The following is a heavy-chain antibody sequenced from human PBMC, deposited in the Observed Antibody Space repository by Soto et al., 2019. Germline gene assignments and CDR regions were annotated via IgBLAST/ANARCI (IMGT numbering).Heavy chain of an antibody. D-gene: IGHD4-17*01. CDR1: GFMFSDYY. J-gene: IGHJ4*02. CDR2: INNGGDIV. CDR3: ARDFAKTTVGVVDS. V-gene: IGHV3-11*01. Sequence: QVQLEESGGGLVKPGPSLRLSCATSGFMFSDYYMAWIRQAPGKGLEWIGYINNGGDIVHYSDAVRGRFRISRDNTKMSLYLQRTSLRAEDTAIYYCARDFAKTTVGVVDSWGQGALVTVSS.